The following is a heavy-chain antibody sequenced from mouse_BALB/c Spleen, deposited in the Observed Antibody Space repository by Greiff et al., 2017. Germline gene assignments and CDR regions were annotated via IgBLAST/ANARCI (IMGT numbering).Heavy chain of an antibody. CDR1: EYEFPSHD. CDR3: ARHYYGSTYYFDY. J-gene: IGHJ2*01. CDR2: INSDGGST. V-gene: IGHV5-2*03. D-gene: IGHD1-1*01. Sequence: VESGGGLVQPGESLKLSCESNEYEFPSHDMSWVRKTPEKRLELVAAINSDGGSTYYPDTMERRFIISRDNTKNTLYRQMSSLRSEDTAMYYCARHYYGSTYYFDYWGQGTTLTVSS.